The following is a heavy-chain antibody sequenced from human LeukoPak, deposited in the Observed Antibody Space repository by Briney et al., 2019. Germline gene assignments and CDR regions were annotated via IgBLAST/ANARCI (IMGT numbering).Heavy chain of an antibody. CDR1: GGTFSSSA. Sequence: SVKVSCKTSGGTFSSSAITWVRQTPGQGLEWMGRIVPVLNITRYTQKFQGRATITADTSTSTVYMELSSLRSEETAVYYCARDQGLTAPPPYGLDVWGQGTTVIVSS. CDR2: IVPVLNIT. D-gene: IGHD5-18*01. CDR3: ARDQGLTAPPPYGLDV. J-gene: IGHJ6*02. V-gene: IGHV1-69*04.